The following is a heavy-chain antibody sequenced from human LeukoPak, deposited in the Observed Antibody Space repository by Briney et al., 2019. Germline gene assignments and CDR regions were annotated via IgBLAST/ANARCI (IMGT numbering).Heavy chain of an antibody. D-gene: IGHD2-2*02. CDR2: IIPIFGIA. CDR1: GGTFSSYA. CDR3: ARGNTSHCYTRGFDCYYYGIDV. V-gene: IGHV1-69*04. J-gene: IGHJ6*02. Sequence: GASVKVSCKASGGTFSSYAISWVRQAPGQGLEWMGRIIPIFGIANYAQKFQGRVTITADKSTSTAYMELSSLRSEDTAVYYCARGNTSHCYTRGFDCYYYGIDVWGQGTTVTVSS.